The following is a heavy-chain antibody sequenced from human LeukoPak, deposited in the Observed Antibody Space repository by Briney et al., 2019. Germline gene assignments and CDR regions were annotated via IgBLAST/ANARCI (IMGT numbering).Heavy chain of an antibody. J-gene: IGHJ4*02. V-gene: IGHV1-24*01. CDR3: TTGYTSMAVDYFDH. CDR1: GYTLSEVS. CDR2: ADPEDGET. D-gene: IGHD1-1*01. Sequence: ASVKVSCKVSGYTLSEVSMHWVRQAPGKGREWMGGADPEDGETVYAQKFQGRVTLSEDTSVDTAYMEVSSLRSEDTAVYYCTTGYTSMAVDYFDHWGQGTVVTVSS.